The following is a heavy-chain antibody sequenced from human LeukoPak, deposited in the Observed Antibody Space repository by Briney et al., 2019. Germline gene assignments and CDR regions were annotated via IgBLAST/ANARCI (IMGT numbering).Heavy chain of an antibody. J-gene: IGHJ4*02. V-gene: IGHV4-34*01. CDR3: ARLYCGGDCNAVCAN. Sequence: PSEALSLTCAVYGGSFSGYYWSWIRQPPGKGLEWIGEINHSGGTNYNPSLKSRVTISVDTSKNQFSLKLSSVTAADTAVYYCARLYCGGDCNAVCANWGQGTLVTVSS. D-gene: IGHD2-21*01. CDR1: GGSFSGYY. CDR2: INHSGGT.